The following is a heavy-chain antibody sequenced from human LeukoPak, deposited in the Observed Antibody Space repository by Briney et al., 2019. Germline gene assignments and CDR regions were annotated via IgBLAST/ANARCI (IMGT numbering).Heavy chain of an antibody. D-gene: IGHD3/OR15-3a*01. Sequence: GGPLRLSCAASGFTFSSYAMHWVRQAPGRGLEWVAIMSYDGSNKYSADSVKGRFTISRDNSKNTLYPQMHSLRAEDTAVYYCARDLGFGLRYGMDVWGQGTTVTVSS. CDR2: MSYDGSNK. V-gene: IGHV3-30-3*01. J-gene: IGHJ6*02. CDR3: ARDLGFGLRYGMDV. CDR1: GFTFSSYA.